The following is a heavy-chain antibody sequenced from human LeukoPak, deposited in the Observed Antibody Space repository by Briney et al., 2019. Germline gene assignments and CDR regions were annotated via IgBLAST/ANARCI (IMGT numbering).Heavy chain of an antibody. D-gene: IGHD3-10*01. J-gene: IGHJ3*02. Sequence: PGGSLRLSCAASGFTFDDYAMHWVRQAPGKGLEWVSLISGDGGSTYYADSVKGRFTISRDNSKNSLYLQMNSLRTEDTALYYCSLWFGVAFDIWGQGTMVIVSS. CDR2: ISGDGGST. CDR1: GFTFDDYA. V-gene: IGHV3-43*02. CDR3: SLWFGVAFDI.